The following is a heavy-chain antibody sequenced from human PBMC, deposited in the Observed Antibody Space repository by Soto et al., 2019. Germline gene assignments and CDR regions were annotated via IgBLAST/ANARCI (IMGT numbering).Heavy chain of an antibody. CDR3: ASYDSSGYLAFDI. CDR2: IYYSGST. CDR1: GGSISSSSYY. D-gene: IGHD3-22*01. J-gene: IGHJ3*02. V-gene: IGHV4-39*01. Sequence: SETLSLTCTVSGGSISSSSYYWGWIRQPPGKGLEWIGSIYYSGSTYYNPSLKSRVTISVDTSKKQFSLKLSSVTAADTAVYYCASYDSSGYLAFDIWGQGTMVTVSS.